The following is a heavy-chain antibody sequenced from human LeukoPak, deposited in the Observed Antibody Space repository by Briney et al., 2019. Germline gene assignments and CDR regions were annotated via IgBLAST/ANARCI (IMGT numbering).Heavy chain of an antibody. CDR1: GFTFSSYA. J-gene: IGHJ4*02. D-gene: IGHD5-24*01. V-gene: IGHV3-23*01. CDR2: ISGSGGST. Sequence: GGSLRLSCAASGFTFSSYAMSWVRQAPGKGLEWVSAISGSGGSTYYADSVKGRFTISRDNSKSTLYLQMNSLRDDDTAVYYCAKKRVDGRPPLHWGQGTLVTVSS. CDR3: AKKRVDGRPPLH.